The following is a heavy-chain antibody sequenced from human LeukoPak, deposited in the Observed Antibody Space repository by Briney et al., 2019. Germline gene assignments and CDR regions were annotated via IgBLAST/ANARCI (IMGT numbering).Heavy chain of an antibody. CDR1: GGTFSSYA. CDR2: IIPIFGTA. V-gene: IGHV1-69*13. Sequence: SVKVSCKAPGGTFSSYAISWVRQAPGQGLEWMGGIIPIFGTANCAQKFQGRVTITADESTSTAYMELSSLRSEDTAVYYCARAPGDGYNYYFDYWGQGTLVTVSS. J-gene: IGHJ4*02. CDR3: ARAPGDGYNYYFDY. D-gene: IGHD5-24*01.